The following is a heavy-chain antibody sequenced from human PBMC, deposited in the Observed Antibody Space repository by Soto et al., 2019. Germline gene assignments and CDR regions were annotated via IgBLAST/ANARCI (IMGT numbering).Heavy chain of an antibody. D-gene: IGHD6-19*01. J-gene: IGHJ3*02. CDR1: GLTLSDAW. Sequence: EVPLVESGGGLVKPGGSLRLSCAASGLTLSDAWMSWVRQAPGKGLEWVGRIKSKTDGGKTDYPAPVSGRFTSSRDDSKNTLSRQMNRLKTADTDWYFCTRESRARSGWYGDCDIWGQGTMVTVSS. CDR3: TRESRARSGWYGDCDI. V-gene: IGHV3-15*01. CDR2: IKSKTDGGKT.